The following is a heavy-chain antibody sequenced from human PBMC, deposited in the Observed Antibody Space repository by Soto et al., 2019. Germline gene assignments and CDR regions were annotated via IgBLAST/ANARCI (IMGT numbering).Heavy chain of an antibody. Sequence: QVQLVQSGAEVKKPGASVKVSCKASGYTFTSYAMNWVRQAPGQRLEWMGWINAGNGNTKYSQKFQGRVTITRDTSASTAYMELSSLRSEVTAVYYCARSVGAALSDYWGQGTLVTVSS. V-gene: IGHV1-3*01. J-gene: IGHJ4*02. D-gene: IGHD1-26*01. CDR3: ARSVGAALSDY. CDR1: GYTFTSYA. CDR2: INAGNGNT.